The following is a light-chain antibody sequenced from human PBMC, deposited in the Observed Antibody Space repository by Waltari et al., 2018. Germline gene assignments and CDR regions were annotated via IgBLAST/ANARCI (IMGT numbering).Light chain of an antibody. V-gene: IGKV1-33*01. Sequence: DIQMTQSPSSLSASVGDRVTITCQASQDISKYLNWYQHKSGKAPKLLIHEASNLERGVPSRFRGYGSGTNFTFSISSLQPEDFATYFCQQHHELQTFGQGTKLDIK. CDR1: QDISKY. CDR3: QQHHELQT. J-gene: IGKJ2*01. CDR2: EAS.